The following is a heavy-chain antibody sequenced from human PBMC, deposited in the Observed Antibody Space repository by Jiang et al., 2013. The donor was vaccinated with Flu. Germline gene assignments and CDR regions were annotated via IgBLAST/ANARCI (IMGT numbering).Heavy chain of an antibody. J-gene: IGHJ1*01. CDR1: GFTFDDYA. Sequence: SCAASGFTFDDYAMHWVRQAPGKGLEWVSGISWNSGSIGYADSVKGRFTISRDNAKNSLYLQMNSLRAEDTALYYCAKDSGSGWYAEYFQHWGQGTLVTVSS. CDR2: ISWNSGSI. V-gene: IGHV3-9*01. CDR3: AKDSGSGWYAEYFQH. D-gene: IGHD6-19*01.